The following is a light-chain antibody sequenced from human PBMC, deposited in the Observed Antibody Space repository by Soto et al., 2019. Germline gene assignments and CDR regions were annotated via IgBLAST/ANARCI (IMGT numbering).Light chain of an antibody. CDR1: QSISSW. Sequence: DIQMTQSPSTLSASVGDRVTITCRASQSISSWLARYQQKPGKAPKLLIYKASSLESGVPSRFSGSRSGTEFTLTISSLQPDDFATYYCQQYNSYPWTFGQGTK. J-gene: IGKJ1*01. V-gene: IGKV1-5*03. CDR3: QQYNSYPWT. CDR2: KAS.